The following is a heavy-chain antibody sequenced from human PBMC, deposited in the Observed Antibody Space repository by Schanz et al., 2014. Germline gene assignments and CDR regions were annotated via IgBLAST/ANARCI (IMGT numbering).Heavy chain of an antibody. CDR2: ISPSGDT. D-gene: IGHD6-19*01. CDR1: GFRFKTYE. Sequence: EVQLVESGGGLVQPGGSLRLSCAVSGFRFKTYEMNWVRQVRGKGLEWVSSISPSGDTHYLASVKGRFTISRENAKSSLYLQMDPLRVEDTAAYYCAGAAVGFIVDAFDLWGQGTLVTVSS. V-gene: IGHV3-13*01. J-gene: IGHJ3*01. CDR3: AGAAVGFIVDAFDL.